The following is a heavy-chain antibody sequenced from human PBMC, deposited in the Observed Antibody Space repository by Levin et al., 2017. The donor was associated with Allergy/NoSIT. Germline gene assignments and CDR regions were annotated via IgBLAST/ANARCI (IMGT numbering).Heavy chain of an antibody. CDR2: ISRGSSTI. CDR1: GFTFSSYN. V-gene: IGHV3-48*01. D-gene: IGHD2-2*01. CDR3: ARYGEWVCSSTSCHDHYYGKDV. J-gene: IGHJ6*02. Sequence: PGGSLRLSCAASGFTFSSYNMNWVRQAPGKGLEWVSYISRGSSTIYYADSVKGRFTISRDNAKNSLYLQMNSLRAEDTAVYYCARYGEWVCSSTSCHDHYYGKDVWGQGTTVTVSS.